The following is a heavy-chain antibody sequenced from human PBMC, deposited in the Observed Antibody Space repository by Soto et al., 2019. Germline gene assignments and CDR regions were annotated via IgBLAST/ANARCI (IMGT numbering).Heavy chain of an antibody. J-gene: IGHJ6*02. CDR2: ISSNGGST. Sequence: EVQLVESGGGLFQPGGSLRLSCAASGFTFSRYAMHWVRQAPGKGLEYVSTISSNGGSTYYANSVKGRFTISRDNSKNTMYLQMGSLRAEDIAVYYCARDFHYGMDVWGQGTTVTVSS. CDR1: GFTFSRYA. V-gene: IGHV3-64*01. CDR3: ARDFHYGMDV.